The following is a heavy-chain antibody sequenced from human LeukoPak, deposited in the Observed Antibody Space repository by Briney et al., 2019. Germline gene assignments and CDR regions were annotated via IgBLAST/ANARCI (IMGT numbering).Heavy chain of an antibody. CDR3: ARGGIVVVPAARPFDY. Sequence: PSETLSLTCTVSGGSISSYYWSWIRQPPGKGLEWIGEINHSGSTNYNPSLKSRVTISVDTSKNQFSLKLSSVTAADTAVYYCARGGIVVVPAARPFDYWGQGTLVTVSS. J-gene: IGHJ4*02. D-gene: IGHD2-2*02. CDR1: GGSISSYY. CDR2: INHSGST. V-gene: IGHV4-34*01.